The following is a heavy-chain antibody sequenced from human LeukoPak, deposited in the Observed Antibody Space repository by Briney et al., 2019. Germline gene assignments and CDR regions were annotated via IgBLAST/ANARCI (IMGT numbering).Heavy chain of an antibody. CDR1: GGSISSGSYY. CDR2: IYTSGST. V-gene: IGHV4-61*02. D-gene: IGHD2-2*01. J-gene: IGHJ3*02. CDR3: ARGRSTSFNAFDI. Sequence: SQTLSLTCTVSGGSISSGSYYWSWIRQPAGKGLEWIGRIYTSGSTNYNPSLKSRVTISVDTSKNQFSLKLSSVTAADTAVYYCARGRSTSFNAFDIWGLGTMVTVSS.